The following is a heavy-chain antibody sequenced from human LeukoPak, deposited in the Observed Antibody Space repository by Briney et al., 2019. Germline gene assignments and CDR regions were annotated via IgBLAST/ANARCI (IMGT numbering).Heavy chain of an antibody. CDR3: ASGTIVGARGADN. Sequence: RGSLRLSCAASGFTFSTCSMKWVRQAPGKALEWVSSISGNSYHIYYADSVKGRFTISRDNANNLLYLQMNSLRAEDTAVYYCASGTIVGARGADNWGQGTLVTVSS. CDR2: ISGNSYHI. D-gene: IGHD1-26*01. J-gene: IGHJ4*02. CDR1: GFTFSTCS. V-gene: IGHV3-21*01.